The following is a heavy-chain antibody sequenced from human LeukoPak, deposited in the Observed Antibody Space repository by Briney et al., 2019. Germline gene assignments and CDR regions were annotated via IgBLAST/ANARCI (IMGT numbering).Heavy chain of an antibody. Sequence: GGSLRLSCAASGFTFSSFWMSWVRQAPGKGLEWVANIKPEGSEKYYVDSVKGRFTISRDNAKNSLYLQMNSLRAEDTAVYYCTRNRGLDVWGQGTTVPVSS. V-gene: IGHV3-7*01. J-gene: IGHJ6*02. CDR3: TRNRGLDV. CDR2: IKPEGSEK. CDR1: GFTFSSFW. D-gene: IGHD6-25*01.